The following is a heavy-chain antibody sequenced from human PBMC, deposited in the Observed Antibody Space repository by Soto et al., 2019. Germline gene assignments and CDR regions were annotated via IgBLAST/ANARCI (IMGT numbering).Heavy chain of an antibody. J-gene: IGHJ4*02. CDR3: AKAESSGWYYSVDY. CDR2: LSWNSGTI. D-gene: IGHD6-19*01. V-gene: IGHV3-9*01. Sequence: EVQLVESGGGLVQPGKSLRLSCAASGFTFDDYAMHWVRQVPGKGLEWVSGLSWNSGTIDYADSVKGRFTISRDNAKNSLHLQMNSLKPEDTAFYYCAKAESSGWYYSVDYLGPGTLVTVSS. CDR1: GFTFDDYA.